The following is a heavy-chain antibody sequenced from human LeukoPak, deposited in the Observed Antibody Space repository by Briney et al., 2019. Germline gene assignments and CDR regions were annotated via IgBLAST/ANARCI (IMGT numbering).Heavy chain of an antibody. CDR1: GGSISSYY. CDR3: ARLLGYCSSTSCYRPNDAFDI. CDR2: IYYSGRT. J-gene: IGHJ3*02. V-gene: IGHV4-59*01. Sequence: PSETLSLTCTVSGGSISSYYWSWIRQPPGKGLEWIGYIYYSGRTNYNPSLKSRVTISVDTSKNQFSLKLSSVTAADTAVYYCARLLGYCSSTSCYRPNDAFDIWGQGTMVTVSS. D-gene: IGHD2-2*01.